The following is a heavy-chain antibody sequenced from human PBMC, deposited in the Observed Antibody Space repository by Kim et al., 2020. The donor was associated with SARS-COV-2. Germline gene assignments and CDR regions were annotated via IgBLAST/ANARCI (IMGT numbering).Heavy chain of an antibody. CDR3: AKDAAGAMTTVTTPDY. J-gene: IGHJ4*02. V-gene: IGHV3-23*01. Sequence: VKGRFTNSRDNSKNTLDLQMTSLRAEDTAVYYCAKDAAGAMTTVTTPDYWGQGTLVTVSS. D-gene: IGHD4-17*01.